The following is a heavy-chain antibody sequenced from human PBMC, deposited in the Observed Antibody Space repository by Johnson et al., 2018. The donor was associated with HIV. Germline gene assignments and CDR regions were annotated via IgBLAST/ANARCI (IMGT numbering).Heavy chain of an antibody. J-gene: IGHJ3*02. CDR1: GFSFSTYA. CDR2: ISYDAKNK. Sequence: QVHLVESGGGVVQPGRSLRLSCAASGFSFSTYAMHWVRQAPGKGLEWLIVISYDAKNKYYADSVRGRFTISRDNSKNTLYLQMNSLRAEDTAVYYCARGDPDLRYFDWLGAFDMWGQGTVVTVSS. CDR3: ARGDPDLRYFDWLGAFDM. D-gene: IGHD3-9*01. V-gene: IGHV3-30*04.